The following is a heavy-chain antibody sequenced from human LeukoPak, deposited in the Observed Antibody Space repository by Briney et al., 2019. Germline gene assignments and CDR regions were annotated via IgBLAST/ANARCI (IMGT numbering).Heavy chain of an antibody. J-gene: IGHJ4*02. D-gene: IGHD3-10*01. V-gene: IGHV3-30*18. Sequence: GSLQLSCAASGFTFSSYGMHWVRQAPGKGLEWVAVISYDGSNKYYADSVKGRFTISRDNSKNTLYLQMNSLRAEDTAVYYCAKPLWFGELSNFDYWGQGTLVTVFS. CDR3: AKPLWFGELSNFDY. CDR2: ISYDGSNK. CDR1: GFTFSSYG.